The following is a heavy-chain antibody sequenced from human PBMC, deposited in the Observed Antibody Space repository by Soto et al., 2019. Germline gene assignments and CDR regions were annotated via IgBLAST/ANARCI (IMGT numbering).Heavy chain of an antibody. J-gene: IGHJ4*02. Sequence: GSLRLSCAASGFTFSDYYMSWIRQAPGKGLEWVSYISSSGSTIYYADSVKGRFTISRDNAKNSLYLQMNSLRAEDTAVYYCARAVTTVTTLAFDYWGQGTLVTVSS. CDR1: GFTFSDYY. CDR2: ISSSGSTI. CDR3: ARAVTTVTTLAFDY. D-gene: IGHD4-17*01. V-gene: IGHV3-11*01.